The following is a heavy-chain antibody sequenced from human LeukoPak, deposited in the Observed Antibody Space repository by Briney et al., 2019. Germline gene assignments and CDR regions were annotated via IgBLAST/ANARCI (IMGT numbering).Heavy chain of an antibody. D-gene: IGHD5-18*01. CDR2: IYYSGST. V-gene: IGHV4-59*01. CDR3: ARARGYSYGYPFDY. CDR1: GGSISSYY. J-gene: IGHJ4*02. Sequence: PWETLSLTCTVSGGSISSYYWSWIRQPPGKGLEWIGYIYYSGSTNYNPSLKSRVTISVDTSKNQFSLKLSSVTAADTAVYYCARARGYSYGYPFDYWGQGTLVTVSS.